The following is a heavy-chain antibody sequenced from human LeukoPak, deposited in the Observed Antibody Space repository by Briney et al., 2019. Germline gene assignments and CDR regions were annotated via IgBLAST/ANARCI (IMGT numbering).Heavy chain of an antibody. CDR1: GGSISSGDYY. J-gene: IGHJ4*02. CDR2: IYYSGST. Sequence: PSQTLSLTCTVSGGSISSGDYYWSWIRQPPGKGLEWIGYIYYSGSTNYNPSLKSRVTISVDTSKNQFSLKLSSVTAADTAVYYCARGGVYSGYEYFDYWGQGTLVTVSS. CDR3: ARGGVYSGYEYFDY. D-gene: IGHD5-12*01. V-gene: IGHV4-61*08.